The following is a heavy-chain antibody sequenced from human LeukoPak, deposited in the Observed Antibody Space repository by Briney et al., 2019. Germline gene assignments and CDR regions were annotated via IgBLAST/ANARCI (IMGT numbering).Heavy chain of an antibody. D-gene: IGHD3-3*01. J-gene: IGHJ6*03. V-gene: IGHV3-21*01. Sequence: GGSLRLSCPASGFTFTTYSMDWVRQAPGKGLEWVSSIDNSGTYIYYADSVKGRFTISRDNSKNSLYLQMNSLRAEDTAVYYCASANPILLDYYYYYYMDVWGKGTTVTVSS. CDR3: ASANPILLDYYYYYYMDV. CDR1: GFTFTTYS. CDR2: IDNSGTYI.